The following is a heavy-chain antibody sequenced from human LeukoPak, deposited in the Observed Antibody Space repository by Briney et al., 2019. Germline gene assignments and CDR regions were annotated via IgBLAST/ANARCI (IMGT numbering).Heavy chain of an antibody. J-gene: IGHJ4*02. V-gene: IGHV3-48*02. CDR2: ISSSGSTI. D-gene: IGHD3-22*01. CDR1: GFTFSTYS. CDR3: ARAIYDSSGFGDY. Sequence: GGSLRISCVASGFTFSTYSMNWVRQAPGKGLEWVSYISSSGSTIYFADSVKGRFTISRDNAKNSLYLQMNSLRDEDTAVYYCARAIYDSSGFGDYWGQGTLVTVSS.